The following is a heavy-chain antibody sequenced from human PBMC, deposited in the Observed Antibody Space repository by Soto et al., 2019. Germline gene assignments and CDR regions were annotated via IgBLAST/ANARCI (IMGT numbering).Heavy chain of an antibody. CDR2: ISAYNGNT. D-gene: IGHD3-22*01. J-gene: IGHJ5*02. CDR3: ARDKAYYYDLNWFDP. CDR1: GYTFTIYG. Sequence: ASVKVSCKASGYTFTIYGISWVRQAPGQGLEWMGWISAYNGNTNYAQKLQGRVTMTTDTSTSTAYMELRSLRSDDTAVYYCARDKAYYYDLNWFDPWGQGTLVTVSS. V-gene: IGHV1-18*01.